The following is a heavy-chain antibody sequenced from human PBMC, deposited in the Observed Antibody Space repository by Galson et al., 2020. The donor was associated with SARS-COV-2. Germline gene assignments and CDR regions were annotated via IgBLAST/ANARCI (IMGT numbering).Heavy chain of an antibody. CDR1: GGSISSSSYY. CDR2: IYYSGST. D-gene: IGHD4-17*01. J-gene: IGHJ4*02. Sequence: SETLSLTCTVSGGSISSSSYYWGWIRQPPGKGLEWIGSIYYSGSTYYNPSLKSRVTISVDTSKNQFSLKLSSVTAADTAVYYCARQKRGGYGDYADYWGQGTLVTVSS. CDR3: ARQKRGGYGDYADY. V-gene: IGHV4-39*01.